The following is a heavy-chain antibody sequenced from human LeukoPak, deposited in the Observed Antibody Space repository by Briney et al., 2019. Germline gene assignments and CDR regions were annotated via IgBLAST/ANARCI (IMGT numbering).Heavy chain of an antibody. V-gene: IGHV3-48*02. J-gene: IGHJ4*02. Sequence: PGGSLRLSCVASGFTFSSYSMNWVRRAPGKGLEWVSYISSSSSSISYADSVKGRFTISRDNAKNSLYLQMNSLRDEDTAVYFCARDGYATGSHDYWGQGTLVTVSS. CDR2: ISSSSSSI. D-gene: IGHD3-10*01. CDR3: ARDGYATGSHDY. CDR1: GFTFSSYS.